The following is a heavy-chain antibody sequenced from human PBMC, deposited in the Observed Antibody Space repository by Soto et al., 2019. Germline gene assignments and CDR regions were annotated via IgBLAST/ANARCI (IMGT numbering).Heavy chain of an antibody. Sequence: ASVKVSCKASGYTSTSYAMHWVRQAPGQRLEWMGWINAGNGNTKYSQKFQGRVTITRDTSASTAYMELSSLRSEDTAVYYCARRTRGYSYGPPGYFDYWGQGTLVTVSS. CDR3: ARRTRGYSYGPPGYFDY. V-gene: IGHV1-3*01. CDR2: INAGNGNT. J-gene: IGHJ4*02. D-gene: IGHD5-18*01. CDR1: GYTSTSYA.